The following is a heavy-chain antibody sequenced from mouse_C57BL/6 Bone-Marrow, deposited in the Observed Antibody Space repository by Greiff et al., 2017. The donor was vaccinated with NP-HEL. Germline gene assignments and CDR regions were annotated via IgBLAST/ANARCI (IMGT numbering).Heavy chain of an antibody. Sequence: EVKLVESGGGLVQPGGSLKLSCAASGFTFIDYYMYWVRQTPEKRLEWVAYISNGGGSTYYPDTVKGRFTISRDNAKNTLYLQMSRLKSEDTAMYYCARRGLLPYWGQGTSVTVSS. CDR3: ARRGLLPY. CDR2: ISNGGGST. D-gene: IGHD2-1*01. CDR1: GFTFIDYY. J-gene: IGHJ4*01. V-gene: IGHV5-12*01.